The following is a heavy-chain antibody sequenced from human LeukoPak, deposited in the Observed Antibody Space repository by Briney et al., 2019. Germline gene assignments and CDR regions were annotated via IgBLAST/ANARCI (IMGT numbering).Heavy chain of an antibody. CDR3: ARAPMGTAALY. V-gene: IGHV1-18*01. CDR2: ISAYNGNT. CDR1: GYTFTSYG. J-gene: IGHJ4*02. D-gene: IGHD2-2*01. Sequence: GASVKVSCKASGYTFTSYGISWVRQAPGQGLEWMGWISAYNGNTNYAQKLQGRVTMTTDTSTSTAYMELRSLRSDDTAVYCARAPMGTAALYWGQGTLVIVSS.